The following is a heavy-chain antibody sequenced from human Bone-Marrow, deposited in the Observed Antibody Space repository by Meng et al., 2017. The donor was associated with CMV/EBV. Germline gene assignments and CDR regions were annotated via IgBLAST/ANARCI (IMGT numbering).Heavy chain of an antibody. D-gene: IGHD3-3*01. CDR3: ARGRAGDYDSDT. CDR1: GFTFSSVS. J-gene: IGHJ3*02. V-gene: IGHV3-21*01. CDR2: ISSSSSYI. Sequence: GEYLKISCAASGFTFSSVSMNWVRQAPGKGLEWVSFISSSSSYIYYADSVKGRFTISRDNAKNSLYLQMNSPRAEDTAVYYCARGRAGDYDSDTWGQGTMVTVSS.